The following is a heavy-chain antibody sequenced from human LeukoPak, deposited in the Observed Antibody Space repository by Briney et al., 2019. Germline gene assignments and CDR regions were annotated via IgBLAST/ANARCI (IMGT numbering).Heavy chain of an antibody. CDR2: ISGGGAST. CDR3: AKDVRSVATIIAN. V-gene: IGHV3-23*01. CDR1: GFTFIDYA. D-gene: IGHD5-12*01. J-gene: IGHJ4*02. Sequence: PGGSLRLSCAASGFTFIDYAMSWVRQAPGKGLEWVSGISGGGASTYYADSVKGRFTISRDNSKNTMYLQMSSLRAEDTALYYCAKDVRSVATIIANWGQGTLVTASS.